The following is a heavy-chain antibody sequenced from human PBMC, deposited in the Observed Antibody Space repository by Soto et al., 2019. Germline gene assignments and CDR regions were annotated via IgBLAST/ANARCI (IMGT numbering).Heavy chain of an antibody. Sequence: QVQLQESGPGLVKPSETLSLTCTVSGGSVSSASYFWTWIRQPPGKGLEWIGYIYYSGNTNYNPSLNSRLTISVDTPKTQCSLKLSSVTAADTAVDYCATFRLGFAYGLDVWGQGTPVTVSS. CDR1: GGSVSSASYF. J-gene: IGHJ6*02. D-gene: IGHD2-15*01. CDR2: IYYSGNT. CDR3: ATFRLGFAYGLDV. V-gene: IGHV4-61*01.